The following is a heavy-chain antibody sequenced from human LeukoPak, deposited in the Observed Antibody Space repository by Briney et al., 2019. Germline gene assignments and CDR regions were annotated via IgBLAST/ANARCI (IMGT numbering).Heavy chain of an antibody. CDR1: GGSISSYY. D-gene: IGHD3-22*01. CDR3: ARQSISGSSLSYFDY. V-gene: IGHV4-59*01. J-gene: IGHJ4*02. CDR2: IYDSGST. Sequence: SETLSLTCTVSGGSISSYYWSWIRQPPGKGLEWIGNIYDSGSTNYNPSLKSRVTISVDTSKNQCSLKLSSVTAADTAVYYCARQSISGSSLSYFDYWGQGTLVNVSP.